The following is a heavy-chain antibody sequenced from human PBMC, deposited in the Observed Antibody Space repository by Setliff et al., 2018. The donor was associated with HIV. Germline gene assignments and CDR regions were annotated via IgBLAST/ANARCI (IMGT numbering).Heavy chain of an antibody. CDR2: ISDSGANT. CDR3: AKDRGQGYSGYYGCDS. V-gene: IGHV3-23*01. Sequence: GGSLRLSCAASGFTFSSYAMSWVRQAPGKGLEWVSSISDSGANTYYADSVKGRFTISRDNSKNTVYLEMNSLRGDDTAVYFCAKDRGQGYSGYYGCDSWGQGTLVTVSS. CDR1: GFTFSSYA. J-gene: IGHJ5*02. D-gene: IGHD5-12*01.